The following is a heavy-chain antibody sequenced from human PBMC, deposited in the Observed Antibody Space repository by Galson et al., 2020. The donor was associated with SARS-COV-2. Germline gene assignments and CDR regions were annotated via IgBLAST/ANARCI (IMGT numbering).Heavy chain of an antibody. Sequence: GGSLRLSCAASGFTFSSYGMHWVRQAPGKGLEWVAVISYDGSNKYYADSVKGRFTISRDNSKNTLYLQMNSLRAEDTAVYYCAKDMITFGGVIVIRYYYYGMDVWGQGTTVTVSS. D-gene: IGHD3-16*02. J-gene: IGHJ6*02. CDR3: AKDMITFGGVIVIRYYYYGMDV. CDR1: GFTFSSYG. V-gene: IGHV3-30*18. CDR2: ISYDGSNK.